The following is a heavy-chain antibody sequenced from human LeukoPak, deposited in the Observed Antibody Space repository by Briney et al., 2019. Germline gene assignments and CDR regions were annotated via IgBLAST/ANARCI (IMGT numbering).Heavy chain of an antibody. CDR3: AGRIAAAGTHFDY. D-gene: IGHD6-13*01. CDR1: GGSFSGYY. CDR2: INHSGST. J-gene: IGHJ4*02. Sequence: SETLSLTCAVYGGSFSGYYWSWIRQPPGKGLEWIGEINHSGSTNYNPSLKSRVTISVDTSKNQFSLKLSSVTAADTAVYYCAGRIAAAGTHFDYWGQGTLVTVSS. V-gene: IGHV4-34*01.